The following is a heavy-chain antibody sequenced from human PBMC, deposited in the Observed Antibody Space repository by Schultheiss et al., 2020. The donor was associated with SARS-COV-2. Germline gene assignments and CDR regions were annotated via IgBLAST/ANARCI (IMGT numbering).Heavy chain of an antibody. CDR2: IYTSGST. J-gene: IGHJ4*02. CDR1: GGSFSGYY. CDR3: ARLGTTEIDY. D-gene: IGHD4-17*01. Sequence: SETLSLTCAVYGGSFSGYYWSWIRQPPGKGLEWIGRIYTSGSTNYNPSLKSRVTISVDTSKNQFSLKLSSVTAADTAVYYCARLGTTEIDYWGQGTLVTVSS. V-gene: IGHV4-59*10.